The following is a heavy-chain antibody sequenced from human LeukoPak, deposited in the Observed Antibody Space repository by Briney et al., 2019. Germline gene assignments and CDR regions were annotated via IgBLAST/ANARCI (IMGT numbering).Heavy chain of an antibody. CDR1: GFTLDVYA. V-gene: IGHV3-9*01. D-gene: IGHD3-3*01. CDR2: ISWNNDSI. J-gene: IGHJ4*02. CDR3: AKDSSPFGVVTDSDY. Sequence: GRSLRLSCSPSGFTLDVYAMHGVRPAPGEARVGCSGISWNNDSIGYAASVKGRFTISRGNAKNSLYMHMNSLRAEHTALYYCAKDSSPFGVVTDSDYWGQGTLVTVSS.